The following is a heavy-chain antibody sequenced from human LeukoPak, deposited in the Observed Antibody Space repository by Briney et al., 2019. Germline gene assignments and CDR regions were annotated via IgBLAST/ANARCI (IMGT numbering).Heavy chain of an antibody. CDR3: ASRMYYYYGMDV. V-gene: IGHV4-34*01. CDR2: IDHREST. CDR1: GFTFSSYA. J-gene: IGHJ6*02. Sequence: GSLRLSCAASGFTFSSYAMSWVRQPPGKGLEWIGEIDHRESTTYNPSLKSRVTISVDTSKNQFSLKLNSVTAADTAVYYCASRMYYYYGMDVWGQGTTVIVSS.